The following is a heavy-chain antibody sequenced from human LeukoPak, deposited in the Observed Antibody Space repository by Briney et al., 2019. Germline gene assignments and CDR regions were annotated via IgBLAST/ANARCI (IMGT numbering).Heavy chain of an antibody. Sequence: SETLSLTCSVSGGSISSSSNYWGWIRQPPGKGLEWIGNIYNRGSTYYNPSLKSRVTISVDTSKNQFSLKLSSVTAADTAVYYCARPANDYGGNSYYFDYWGQGTLVTVSS. CDR1: GGSISSSSNY. V-gene: IGHV4-39*01. CDR2: IYNRGST. J-gene: IGHJ4*02. D-gene: IGHD4-23*01. CDR3: ARPANDYGGNSYYFDY.